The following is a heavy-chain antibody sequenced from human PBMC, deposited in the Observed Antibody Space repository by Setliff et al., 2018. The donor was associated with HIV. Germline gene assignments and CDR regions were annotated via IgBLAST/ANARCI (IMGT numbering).Heavy chain of an antibody. CDR1: GYSFTNYW. D-gene: IGHD6-19*01. CDR2: ISSSGTYI. V-gene: IGHV3-21*01. Sequence: GESLKISCKGFGYSFTNYWIGWVRQAPGKGLEWVSSISSSGTYIYYADSMKGRFTISRDKAGNSLYLQMNNVRAEDTAVYYCTRMIPPRSNRFSSGWFDYWGQGTVVTVSS. CDR3: TRMIPPRSNRFSSGWFDY. J-gene: IGHJ4*02.